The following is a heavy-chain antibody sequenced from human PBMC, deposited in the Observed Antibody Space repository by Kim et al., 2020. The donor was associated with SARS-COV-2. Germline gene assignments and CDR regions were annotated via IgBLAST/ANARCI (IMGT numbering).Heavy chain of an antibody. D-gene: IGHD3-10*01. CDR3: ARGLDNYGAGSYWGYFDF. CDR1: GFTVSSNY. CDR2: IYSGGST. V-gene: IGHV3-53*04. J-gene: IGHJ4*02. Sequence: GGSLRLSCAASGFTVSSNYMSWVRQAPGKGLEWVSVIYSGGSTYYADSVKGRFTISRHNSKNTLYPQMNSLRADDTAVYYCARGLDNYGAGSYWGYFDFWGQGILVTVSS.